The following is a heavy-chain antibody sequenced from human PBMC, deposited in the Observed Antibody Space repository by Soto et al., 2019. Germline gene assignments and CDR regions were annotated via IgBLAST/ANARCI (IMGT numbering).Heavy chain of an antibody. J-gene: IGHJ4*02. V-gene: IGHV1-2*02. CDR1: GYSFTVYY. D-gene: IGHD1-26*01. Sequence: SVKVSCKASGYSFTVYYMHWVRQAPGQGLEWMGWINPKSGGTMYPQKFQGRVTMTWDTSISTAYMALTRLRSDDTAVYYCARDMAKGGGSAGFDYWGQGTLVTVSS. CDR3: ARDMAKGGGSAGFDY. CDR2: INPKSGGT.